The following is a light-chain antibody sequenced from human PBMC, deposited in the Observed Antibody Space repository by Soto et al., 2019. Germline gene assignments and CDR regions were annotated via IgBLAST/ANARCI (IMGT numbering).Light chain of an antibody. Sequence: EIVRTQSPATLSVSPGERATLSCRASESVSSNLAWYQQKLGQAPRLLIYGASNRATGIPARFGGSGSGTNFTLTISRLEPEDFAVYYCQQYGSSLWTFGQGTKVDIK. CDR3: QQYGSSLWT. CDR2: GAS. V-gene: IGKV3-20*01. CDR1: ESVSSN. J-gene: IGKJ1*01.